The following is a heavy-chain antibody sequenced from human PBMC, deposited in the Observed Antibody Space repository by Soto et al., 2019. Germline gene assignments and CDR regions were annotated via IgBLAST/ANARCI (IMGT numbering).Heavy chain of an antibody. CDR2: IRDYNGNT. CDR3: ARDLPTMDV. CDR1: GYTFTSYG. Sequence: QVQLVQSGAEGKKPGASVKVSCTASGYTFTSYGISWVRQAPGQGLEWMGWIRDYNGNTYYAQKLQGRVTMTTDTHTSTASMELRSLRSDDTAVYYCARDLPTMDVWGQENTVTVSS. V-gene: IGHV1-18*01. J-gene: IGHJ6*02.